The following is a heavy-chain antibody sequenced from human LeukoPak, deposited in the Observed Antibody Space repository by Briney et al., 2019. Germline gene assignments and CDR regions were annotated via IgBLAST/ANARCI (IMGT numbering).Heavy chain of an antibody. CDR2: ISSGDRT. CDR1: GFTFSSYA. J-gene: IGHJ4*02. D-gene: IGHD3-9*01. CDR3: AKDATASPYFHWFDN. V-gene: IGHV3-23*01. Sequence: GSLRLSCAASGFTFSSYAMNWVRQAPGKGLEWVAGISSGDRTFHAESVKGRFTISRDKSKDTLYLQMNSLRAEDTAVYYCAKDATASPYFHWFDNWGQGTQVIVSS.